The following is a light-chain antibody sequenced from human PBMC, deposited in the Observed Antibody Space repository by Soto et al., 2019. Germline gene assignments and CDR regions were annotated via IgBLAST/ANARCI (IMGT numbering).Light chain of an antibody. CDR2: EGS. V-gene: IGLV2-23*01. CDR3: CSYAGSSTSWV. CDR1: ISDVGSYDL. Sequence: QSALTQPASVSASPGQSITISCTGTISDVGSYDLVSWYQQHPGKAPKLMIYEGSKRPSGVSSRFSGSKSGNTASLTISGLQAEDEADYYCCSYAGSSTSWVFGGGTKLTVL. J-gene: IGLJ3*02.